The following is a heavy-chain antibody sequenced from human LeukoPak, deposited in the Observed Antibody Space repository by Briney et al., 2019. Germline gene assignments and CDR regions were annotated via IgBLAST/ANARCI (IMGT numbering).Heavy chain of an antibody. Sequence: PSETLSLTYTVSGGSISSSSYYWGWIRQPPGKGLEWIGSIYYSGSTYYNPSLKSRVTISVDTSKNQFSLKLSSVTAADTAVYYRDVSDSSGSTQGYWGQGTLVTVSS. J-gene: IGHJ4*02. CDR2: IYYSGST. D-gene: IGHD6-19*01. V-gene: IGHV4-39*01. CDR3: DVSDSSGSTQGY. CDR1: GGSISSSSYY.